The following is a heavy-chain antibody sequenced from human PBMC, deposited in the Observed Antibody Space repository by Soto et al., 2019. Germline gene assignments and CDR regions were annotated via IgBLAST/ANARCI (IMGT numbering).Heavy chain of an antibody. V-gene: IGHV3-30-3*01. CDR1: GFTFSSSA. CDR3: ARDTGVWIQLWLRGNAFDIWGQGTMVTVSAGKMAFDI. J-gene: IGHJ3*02. D-gene: IGHD5-18*01. CDR2: ISYDGSST. Sequence: GGSLRLSCAASGFTFSSSAMHWVRQAPGKGLEWVAVISYDGSSTYYADSVKGRFTLSRDNSKNTLYLQMNSLGAEDTAVYYCARDTGVWIQLWLRGNAFDIWGQGTMVTVSAGKMAFDIWGQGTMVTVSS.